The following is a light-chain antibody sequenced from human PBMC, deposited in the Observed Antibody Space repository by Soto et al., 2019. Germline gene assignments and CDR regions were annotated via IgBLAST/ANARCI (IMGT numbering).Light chain of an antibody. CDR3: QQLNSYPLT. CDR1: QGISSY. Sequence: IQLTQSPSSLSAFVGDRVTITCRASQGISSYLAWYQQKPGKAPKLLIYAASTLQSGVPSRFSGCGSGNDFTLTISSLQPEDFATYYCQQLNSYPLTFGGGTKVEIK. V-gene: IGKV1-9*01. CDR2: AAS. J-gene: IGKJ4*01.